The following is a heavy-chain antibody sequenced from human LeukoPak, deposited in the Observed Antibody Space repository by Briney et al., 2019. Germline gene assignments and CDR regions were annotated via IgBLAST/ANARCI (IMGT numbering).Heavy chain of an antibody. Sequence: GGSLRLSCAASGFTFSAYNMNWVRRTPGKGLEWVSSITSSSGYMFYADSLRGRFTISTDNAENSLFLQITSLRDEDTAVYYCARDPYSGGYGAYYYYYMDVWGKGTTVTVSS. CDR2: ITSSSGYM. CDR3: ARDPYSGGYGAYYYYYMDV. V-gene: IGHV3-21*01. D-gene: IGHD6-19*01. CDR1: GFTFSAYN. J-gene: IGHJ6*03.